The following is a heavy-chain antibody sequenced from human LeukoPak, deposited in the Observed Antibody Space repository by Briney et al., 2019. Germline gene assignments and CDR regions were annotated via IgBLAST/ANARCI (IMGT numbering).Heavy chain of an antibody. D-gene: IGHD4-11*01. J-gene: IGHJ6*03. CDR2: INEGGDT. CDR3: ARGLGWKVTTMGLFYMDV. CDR1: GSSFSGFD. V-gene: IGHV4-34*01. Sequence: SETLSLTCAVYGSSFSGFDWSWVRQAPGKGLEWIGEINEGGDTKYNPSLKSRVTSSVDTSRNEFSLKIRSVTAADTAVYYCARGLGWKVTTMGLFYMDVWGEGTTVTVSS.